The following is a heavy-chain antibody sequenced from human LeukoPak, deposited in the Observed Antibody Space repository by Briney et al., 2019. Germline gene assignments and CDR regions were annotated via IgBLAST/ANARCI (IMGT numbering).Heavy chain of an antibody. J-gene: IGHJ4*02. CDR1: GFTFSSYA. CDR3: AKDVPQGKAFDY. CDR2: ISGSGGST. D-gene: IGHD3-10*01. Sequence: GGSLRLSCAASGFTFSSYAMSWVRQAPGKGLEWVSAISGSGGSTYYADSVKGRFTISRDNSKNTLYLQIDSLRAEDTAVYYCAKDVPQGKAFDYWGQGTLVTVSS. V-gene: IGHV3-23*01.